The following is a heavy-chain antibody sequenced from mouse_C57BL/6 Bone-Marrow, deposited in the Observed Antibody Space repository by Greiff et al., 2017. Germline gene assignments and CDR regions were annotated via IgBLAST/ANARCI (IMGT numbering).Heavy chain of an antibody. CDR3: ANYGNSWYFDV. D-gene: IGHD2-1*01. J-gene: IGHJ1*03. Sequence: VQRVESGPGLVQPSQSLSITCTVSGFSLTSYGVHWVRQSPGKGLAWLGVIWRGGSTDYNAAFMSRLSITKDNSKSQVFFKMNSLQADDTAIYYCANYGNSWYFDVWGTGTTVTVSS. CDR1: GFSLTSYG. CDR2: IWRGGST. V-gene: IGHV2-5*01.